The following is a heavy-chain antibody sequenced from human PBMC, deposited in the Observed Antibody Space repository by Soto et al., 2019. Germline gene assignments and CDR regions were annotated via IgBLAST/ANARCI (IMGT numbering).Heavy chain of an antibody. CDR2: IYYSGST. CDR1: GGSISSYY. Sequence: SETLSLTCTVSGGSISSYYWSWIRQPPGKGLEWIGYIYYSGSTNYNPSLKSRVTISVDTSKNQFSLKLSSVTAADTAVYYCARDGWGYDILTGYPKPYYYYGMDVWGQGTTVTVSS. D-gene: IGHD3-9*01. V-gene: IGHV4-59*01. J-gene: IGHJ6*02. CDR3: ARDGWGYDILTGYPKPYYYYGMDV.